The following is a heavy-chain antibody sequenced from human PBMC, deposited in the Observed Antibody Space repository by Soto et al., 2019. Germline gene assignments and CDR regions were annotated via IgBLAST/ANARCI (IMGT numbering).Heavy chain of an antibody. V-gene: IGHV3-48*01. CDR1: GFTFSNHN. J-gene: IGHJ4*02. CDR3: TREGSGSYSTD. CDR2: ISSSSSST. Sequence: GGSLRLSCTASGFTFSNHNMNWVRQAPGKGLEWLSYISSSSSSTHYVESVKGRFTISRDNAKNSLFLQMNSLRVEDTAFYYCTREGSGSYSTDWGQGTLVTVSS. D-gene: IGHD3-10*01.